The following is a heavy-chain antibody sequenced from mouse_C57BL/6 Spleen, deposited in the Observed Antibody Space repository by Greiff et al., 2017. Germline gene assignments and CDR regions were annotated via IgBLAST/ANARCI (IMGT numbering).Heavy chain of an antibody. CDR1: GYAFTNYL. Sequence: QVHVKQSGAELVRPGTSVKVSCKASGYAFTNYLIEWVKQRPGQGLEWIGVINPGSGGTNYNEKFKGKATLTADKSSSTAYMQLSSLTSEDSAVYFCAREGFYGSSLDYWGQGTTLTVSS. V-gene: IGHV1-54*01. J-gene: IGHJ2*01. CDR3: AREGFYGSSLDY. D-gene: IGHD1-1*01. CDR2: INPGSGGT.